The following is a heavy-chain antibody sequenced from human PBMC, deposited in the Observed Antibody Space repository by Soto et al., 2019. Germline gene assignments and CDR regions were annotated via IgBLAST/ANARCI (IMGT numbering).Heavy chain of an antibody. D-gene: IGHD1-26*01. J-gene: IGHJ4*02. CDR3: ARPGRWLQSHVDY. CDR1: GFTFSSYA. V-gene: IGHV3-30-3*01. Sequence: LRLSCAASGFTFSSYAMHWVRQAPGKGLEWVAVTSYDGSSRYYADSVKGRFTISRDNSKNTLYLQMNSLRPEDTAVYYCARPGRWLQSHVDYWGPGTLVTVSS. CDR2: TSYDGSSR.